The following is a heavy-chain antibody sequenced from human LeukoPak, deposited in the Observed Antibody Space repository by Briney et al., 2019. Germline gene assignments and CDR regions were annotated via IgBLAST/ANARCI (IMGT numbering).Heavy chain of an antibody. D-gene: IGHD6-19*01. J-gene: IGHJ5*02. Sequence: GGSLRLSCAASGFPFSSYWMHWVRQAPGKGLVWVSRINTDGSSTSYADSVKGRFTISRDNAKNTLYLQMNSLRAEDTAVYYCARAVAGPEGWFDPWGQGTLVTVSS. CDR3: ARAVAGPEGWFDP. CDR1: GFPFSSYW. CDR2: INTDGSST. V-gene: IGHV3-74*01.